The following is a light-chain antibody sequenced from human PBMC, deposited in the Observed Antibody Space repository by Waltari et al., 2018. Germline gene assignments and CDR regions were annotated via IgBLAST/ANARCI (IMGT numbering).Light chain of an antibody. V-gene: IGLV1-51*01. J-gene: IGLJ3*02. CDR3: ATWDTALGDLWV. CDR1: RSNIGSNY. CDR2: NNN. Sequence: QSVFTQPPSVSAAPGQTVTISCPGSRSNIGSNYVSWYQHLPRTAPKVLIYNNNERPSGIPDRFSGSTSGTSATLVITGLQTGDEADYYCATWDTALGDLWVFGGGTRLTVL.